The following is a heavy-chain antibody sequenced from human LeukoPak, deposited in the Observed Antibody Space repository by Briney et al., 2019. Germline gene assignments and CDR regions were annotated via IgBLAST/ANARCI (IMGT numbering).Heavy chain of an antibody. J-gene: IGHJ4*02. CDR1: GFTFSSYS. CDR2: ISSSSSYI. CDR3: ARDSAVDTAIFDY. D-gene: IGHD5-18*01. Sequence: GGSLRLSCAASGFTFSSYSMNWVRQAPGKGLEWVSSISSSSSYIYYADSVKGRFTISRDNAKNSLYLQMNSLRAEDTAAYYCARDSAVDTAIFDYWGQGTLVTVSS. V-gene: IGHV3-21*01.